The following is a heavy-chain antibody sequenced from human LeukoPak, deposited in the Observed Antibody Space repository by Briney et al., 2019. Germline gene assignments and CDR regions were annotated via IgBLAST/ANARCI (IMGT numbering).Heavy chain of an antibody. D-gene: IGHD4-17*01. CDR2: ISYDGSYK. CDR1: GFSISNYG. Sequence: GGSLRLSCAGSGFSISNYGMHWVRQAPGKGLEWVAVISYDGSYKYYADSVKGRFTISRDNSKNTLYLQMKSLRAEDTAVYYCAKVGDYGDYALDYWGQGTLVTVSS. V-gene: IGHV3-30*18. J-gene: IGHJ4*02. CDR3: AKVGDYGDYALDY.